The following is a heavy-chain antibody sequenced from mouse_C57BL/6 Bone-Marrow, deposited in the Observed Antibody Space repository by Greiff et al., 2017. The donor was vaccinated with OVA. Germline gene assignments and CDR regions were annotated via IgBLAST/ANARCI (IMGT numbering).Heavy chain of an antibody. CDR3: ALYYYGSKDFDC. CDR1: GYTFTSYW. D-gene: IGHD1-1*01. CDR2: IYPGSGST. J-gene: IGHJ2*01. Sequence: QVQLQQPGAELVKPGASVKMSCKASGYTFTSYWITWVKQRPGQGLEWIGDIYPGSGSTNYNEKFKSKATLTVDTSSSKAYMQLSSLTSEDSAVYYCALYYYGSKDFDCWGQGTTLTVSS. V-gene: IGHV1-55*01.